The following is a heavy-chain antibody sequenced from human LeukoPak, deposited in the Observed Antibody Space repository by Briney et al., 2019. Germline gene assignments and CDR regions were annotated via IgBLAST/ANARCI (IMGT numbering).Heavy chain of an antibody. Sequence: SETLSLTCAVYGGSFSGYYWSWIRQPPGKGLEWIGEIDHSGSTNYNPSLKSRVTISVDTSKNQFSLKLSSVTAADTAVYYCARALRPTGDYYYYYYMDVWGKGTTVTVSS. CDR1: GGSFSGYY. J-gene: IGHJ6*03. D-gene: IGHD7-27*01. CDR3: ARALRPTGDYYYYYYMDV. V-gene: IGHV4-34*01. CDR2: IDHSGST.